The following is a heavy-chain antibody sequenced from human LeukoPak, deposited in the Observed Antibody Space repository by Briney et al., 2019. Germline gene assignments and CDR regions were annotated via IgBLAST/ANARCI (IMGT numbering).Heavy chain of an antibody. CDR3: ARLPALWFGEFNYDY. J-gene: IGHJ4*02. CDR2: ISAYNGNT. Sequence: ASVKVSCKASGYTFTSYGISWVRQAPGQGLEWMGWISAYNGNTNYAQKLQGRVTMTTATSTSTAYMELRSLRSDDTAVYYCARLPALWFGEFNYDYWGQGTLVTVSS. V-gene: IGHV1-18*01. D-gene: IGHD3-10*01. CDR1: GYTFTSYG.